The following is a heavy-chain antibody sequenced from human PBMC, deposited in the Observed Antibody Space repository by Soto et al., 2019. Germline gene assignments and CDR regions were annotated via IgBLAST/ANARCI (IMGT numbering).Heavy chain of an antibody. D-gene: IGHD1-26*01. J-gene: IGHJ4*02. V-gene: IGHV4-59*08. CDR2: IYNSGST. Sequence: SETLSLTCTVSGGSISSYPWSWIRQPPGKGLEWIGYIYNSGSTIYNPSFKSRVTILLDKPKNQFTLKLGSVTAADTAIYYCAGDIPSGSYRFDYWGQGTLVTVSS. CDR1: GGSISSYP. CDR3: AGDIPSGSYRFDY.